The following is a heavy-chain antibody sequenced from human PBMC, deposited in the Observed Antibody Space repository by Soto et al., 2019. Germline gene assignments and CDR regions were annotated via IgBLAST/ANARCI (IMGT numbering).Heavy chain of an antibody. J-gene: IGHJ5*02. Sequence: QVQLVQSGAEVKKPGASVKVSCKASGYTFTSYGISWVRQAPGQGLEWMGRISAYNGNTNYAQKLQGRVTMTTDTSPGTADMELRSLRSDDTAVYYWARVVGALGHWFDPWGQVTLVTVSS. CDR3: ARVVGALGHWFDP. CDR1: GYTFTSYG. V-gene: IGHV1-18*01. D-gene: IGHD1-26*01. CDR2: ISAYNGNT.